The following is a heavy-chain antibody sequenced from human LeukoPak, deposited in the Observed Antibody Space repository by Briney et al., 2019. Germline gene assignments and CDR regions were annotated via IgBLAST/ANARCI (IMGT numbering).Heavy chain of an antibody. D-gene: IGHD5-24*01. V-gene: IGHV3-21*01. CDR3: ARDLRGLDVFDI. CDR2: ISSSSSHI. CDR1: GFTFTIYS. Sequence: GVSLRLSCAAPGFTFTIYSMNWVRQAPGKGLEWVSCISSSSSHIYYSDSVKGRFTISRDNAKNSLYLQMNSLTAEDTAVYFCARDLRGLDVFDIWGQGTMVTVSS. J-gene: IGHJ3*02.